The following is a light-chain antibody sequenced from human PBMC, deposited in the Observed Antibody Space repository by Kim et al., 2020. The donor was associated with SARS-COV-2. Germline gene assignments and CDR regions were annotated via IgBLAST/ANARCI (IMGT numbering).Light chain of an antibody. CDR2: GKN. J-gene: IGLJ2*01. V-gene: IGLV3-19*01. CDR3: NSRDSNDNVV. Sequence: VSLGQTVMITCQGYSLRSYYATCYQQKPGQAPILVIYGKNNRPAGIPDRFSGSSSGNTASLTITGTQAGDEADYYCNSRDSNDNVVFGGGTQLTVL. CDR1: SLRSYY.